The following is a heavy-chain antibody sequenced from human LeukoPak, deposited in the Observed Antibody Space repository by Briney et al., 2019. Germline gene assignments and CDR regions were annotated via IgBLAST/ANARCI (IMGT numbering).Heavy chain of an antibody. CDR3: ATPRPGGWELRRLDY. V-gene: IGHV1-24*01. CDR2: FDPEDGET. J-gene: IGHJ4*02. CDR1: GYTLTELS. Sequence: ASVKVSCKVSGYTLTELSMHWVRQAPGKGLEWMGGFDPEDGETIYAQKSQGRVTMTEDTSTDTAYMELSSLRSEDTAVYYCATPRPGGWELRRLDYWGQGTLVTVSS. D-gene: IGHD1-26*01.